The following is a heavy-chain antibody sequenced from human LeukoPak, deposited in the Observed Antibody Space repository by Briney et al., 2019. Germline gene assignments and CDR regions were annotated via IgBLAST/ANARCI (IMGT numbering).Heavy chain of an antibody. CDR1: GFTVSSNY. CDR3: ARVSGTWGYSYGYFDY. D-gene: IGHD5-18*01. V-gene: IGHV3-53*04. CDR2: IYSGGNT. J-gene: IGHJ4*02. Sequence: PGGSLRLSGAASGFTVSSNYMSWFRQAQGKGLEWVSVIYSGGNTDYADSVKGRFTISRHNSKNTLYLQMNSLRAEDTAVYYCARVSGTWGYSYGYFDYWGQGTLVTVSS.